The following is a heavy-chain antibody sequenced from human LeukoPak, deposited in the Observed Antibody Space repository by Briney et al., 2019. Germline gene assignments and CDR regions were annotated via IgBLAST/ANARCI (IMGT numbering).Heavy chain of an antibody. D-gene: IGHD3-22*01. CDR1: GDTFSSYA. CDR2: IIPIFGTA. J-gene: IGHJ4*02. CDR3: ARNYYDSSGYLGTDY. Sequence: ASVKVSCKASGDTFSSYAISWVRQAPGQGLEWMGGIIPIFGTANYAQKFQGRVTITTDESTSTAYMELSSLRSEDTAVYYCARNYYDSSGYLGTDYWGQGTLVTVSS. V-gene: IGHV1-69*05.